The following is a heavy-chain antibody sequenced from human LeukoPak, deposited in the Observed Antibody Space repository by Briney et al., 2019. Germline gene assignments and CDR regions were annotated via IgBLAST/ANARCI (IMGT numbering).Heavy chain of an antibody. CDR3: ARDAPDLLRRRLGTTPPNY. CDR2: ISSSSSSYI. CDR1: GFTFSSYS. V-gene: IGHV3-21*01. J-gene: IGHJ4*02. D-gene: IGHD3-16*01. Sequence: GGSLRLSCAASGFTFSSYSMNWVRQAPGKGLEWVSSISSSSSSYIYYADSVKGRFTISRDNAKNSLYLQMNSLRAEDTAVYYCARDAPDLLRRRLGTTPPNYWGQGTLVTVSS.